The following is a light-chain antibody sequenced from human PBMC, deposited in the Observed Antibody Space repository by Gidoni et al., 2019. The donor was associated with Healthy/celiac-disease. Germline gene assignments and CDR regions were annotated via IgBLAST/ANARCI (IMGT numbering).Light chain of an antibody. CDR2: DAS. CDR1: QSVSSY. CDR3: QQRSNWPPALT. Sequence: EIVLTQSPATLSLSPGERATLPCRASQSVSSYLAWYQQKPGQAPRLLIYDASNRATGIPARFSGSGSGTDFTLTISSREPEDFAVYYCQQRSNWPPALTFGGGTKVEIK. V-gene: IGKV3-11*01. J-gene: IGKJ4*01.